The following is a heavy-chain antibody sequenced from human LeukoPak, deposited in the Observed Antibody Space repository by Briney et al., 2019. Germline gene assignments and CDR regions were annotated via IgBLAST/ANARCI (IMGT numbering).Heavy chain of an antibody. V-gene: IGHV1-69*05. D-gene: IGHD3-3*01. CDR2: IIPILGTA. J-gene: IGHJ6*03. CDR3: AREVTIFGVVIIRSYYNYMDV. CDR1: GGTFSSYA. Sequence: SVKVSCKASGGTFSSYAISWVRQAPGQGLEWMGRIIPILGTANYAQKFQGRVTITTDESTSTAYMELSSLRSEDTAVYYCAREVTIFGVVIIRSYYNYMDVWGKGTTVTVSS.